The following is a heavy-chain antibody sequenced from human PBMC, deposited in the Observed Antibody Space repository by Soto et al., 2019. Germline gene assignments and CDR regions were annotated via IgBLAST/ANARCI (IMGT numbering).Heavy chain of an antibody. CDR3: ARDRGIAVAGTLYFDY. D-gene: IGHD6-19*01. CDR2: TYYRSKWYN. Sequence: KQSQTLSLTCAISGDSVSSNSAAWNWIRQSPSRGLEWLGRTYYRSKWYNDYAVSVKSRITINPDTSKNQFSLQLNSVTPEDTAVYYCARDRGIAVAGTLYFDYWGQGTLVTVSS. CDR1: GDSVSSNSAA. J-gene: IGHJ4*02. V-gene: IGHV6-1*01.